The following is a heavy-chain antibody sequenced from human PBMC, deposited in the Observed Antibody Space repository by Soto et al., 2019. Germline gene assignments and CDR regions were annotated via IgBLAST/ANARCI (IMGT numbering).Heavy chain of an antibody. CDR2: SSGSGSTT. CDR3: AKDRKSGSGWYWDY. Sequence: EVQLLESGGGLVQPGGSLRLSCAASGFTFSSYAMSWVRQSPGKGLEWASGSSGSGSTTYYADSVKGLFTISRDNSKNTMYMQMNSLKAEDTAVYYCAKDRKSGSGWYWDYWGQGTLVTVSS. D-gene: IGHD6-19*01. CDR1: GFTFSSYA. J-gene: IGHJ4*02. V-gene: IGHV3-23*01.